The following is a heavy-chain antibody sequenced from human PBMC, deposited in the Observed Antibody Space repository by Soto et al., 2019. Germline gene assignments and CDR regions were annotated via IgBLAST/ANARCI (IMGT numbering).Heavy chain of an antibody. J-gene: IGHJ4*02. CDR1: GFSLSTSGVG. CDR3: AHITYYNFWSGYPGFDY. D-gene: IGHD3-3*01. V-gene: IGHV2-5*02. CDR2: IHWVDDK. Sequence: QITLKESGPPLVKPTQTLTLTCTFSGFSLSTSGVGVGWIRQPPGTALECLAFIHWVDDKPFSPSRKSRLTITKDTAKNQVVLTMTNMAPVDTATYYCAHITYYNFWSGYPGFDYWGQGTLVTV.